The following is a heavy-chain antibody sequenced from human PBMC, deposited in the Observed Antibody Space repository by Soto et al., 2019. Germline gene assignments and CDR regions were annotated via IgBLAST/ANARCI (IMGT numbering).Heavy chain of an antibody. Sequence: EVQLLESGGGFVQPGGSLRLSCTASGFTSSDHGMHWVRQAPGKGLEWVASISGSVGSTFYADSVKGRFTISRDNYLNTLDLQMNSLRAEDTAVYYCAKDRTIASQTFDSWGQGALVTVSS. CDR3: AKDRTIASQTFDS. V-gene: IGHV3-23*01. J-gene: IGHJ4*02. D-gene: IGHD6-6*01. CDR2: ISGSVGST. CDR1: GFTSSDHG.